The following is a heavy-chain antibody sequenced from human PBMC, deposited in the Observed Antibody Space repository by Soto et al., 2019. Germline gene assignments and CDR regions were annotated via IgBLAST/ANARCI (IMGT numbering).Heavy chain of an antibody. Sequence: PGGSLRLSCEASGFSFSSFVMTWVRQAPGKGLEWVSVITKSGDTDYADSVKGRFTISRDNSRNAVYLQMNSLRAEDTAVYYCAKGLLNGRWYAADWGQGTLVTVSS. CDR2: ITKSGDT. CDR1: GFSFSSFV. J-gene: IGHJ4*02. CDR3: AKGLLNGRWYAAD. D-gene: IGHD6-13*01. V-gene: IGHV3-23*01.